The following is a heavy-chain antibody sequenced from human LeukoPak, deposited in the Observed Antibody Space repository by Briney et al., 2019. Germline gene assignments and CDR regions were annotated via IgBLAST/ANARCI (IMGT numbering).Heavy chain of an antibody. CDR2: IYSGGST. D-gene: IGHD3-22*01. J-gene: IGHJ4*02. CDR1: GFTVSSNY. V-gene: IGHV3-66*01. CDR3: AREYDEDYDSYFDY. Sequence: GGSLRLSCAASGFTVSSNYMSWVRQAPGQGLEWVSVIYSGGSTYYADSVKGRFTISRDNSKNTLYLQMNSLRAEDTAEYYCAREYDEDYDSYFDYWGQGTLVTVSS.